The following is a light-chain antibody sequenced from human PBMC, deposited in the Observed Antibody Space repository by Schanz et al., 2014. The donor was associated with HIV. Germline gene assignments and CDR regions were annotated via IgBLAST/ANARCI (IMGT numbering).Light chain of an antibody. CDR1: SSDVGGYNY. V-gene: IGLV2-14*01. CDR3: QSFDRSLGRVV. Sequence: QSALTQPASVSGSPGQSITISCTGTSSDVGGYNYVSWYQQHPGKAPKLMIYDVSNRPSGVPARFSGSKSVNSASLAITGLQAEDEADYYCQSFDRSLGRVVFGGGTKLTVL. J-gene: IGLJ2*01. CDR2: DVS.